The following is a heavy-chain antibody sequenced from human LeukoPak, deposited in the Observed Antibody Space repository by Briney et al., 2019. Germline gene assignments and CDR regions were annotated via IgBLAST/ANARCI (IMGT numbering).Heavy chain of an antibody. J-gene: IGHJ3*02. CDR1: GFTVSSNY. CDR2: IYSGGAT. Sequence: GGSLRLSCAASGFTVSSNYMNWVRQAPGKGLEWVSVIYSGGATYYADSVKGRFTISRDKSKNTMYLQMNSLRAEDTAVYYCASPSSGQSFDIWGQGTMVTVSS. CDR3: ASPSSGQSFDI. D-gene: IGHD3-22*01. V-gene: IGHV3-53*01.